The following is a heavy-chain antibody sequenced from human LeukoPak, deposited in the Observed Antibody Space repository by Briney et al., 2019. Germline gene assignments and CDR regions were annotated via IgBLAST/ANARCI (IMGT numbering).Heavy chain of an antibody. D-gene: IGHD5-12*01. V-gene: IGHV3-21*04. Sequence: GGSLRLSCAASGFTFSSYSMNWVRQAPGKGLEWVSSISSSSSYIYYADSVKGRFTISRDNSKNTLYLQMNSLRAEDTAVYYCAKGLGEWLRLLLAGFGYWGQGTLVTVSS. CDR3: AKGLGEWLRLLLAGFGY. J-gene: IGHJ4*02. CDR1: GFTFSSYS. CDR2: ISSSSSYI.